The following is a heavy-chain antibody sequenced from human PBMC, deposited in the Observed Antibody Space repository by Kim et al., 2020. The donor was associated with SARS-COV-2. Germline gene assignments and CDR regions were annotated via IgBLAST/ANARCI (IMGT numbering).Heavy chain of an antibody. V-gene: IGHV3-23*01. Sequence: GGSLRLSCAASGFTFSSYAMSWVRQAPGKGLEWVSAISGTGGCTYYADSVKGRFTISRDNSKNTLYLQMNSLRAEDTAVYYCAKNPWPRHFYYYGMDVWGQGTTVTVSS. J-gene: IGHJ6*02. CDR1: GFTFSSYA. CDR2: ISGTGGCT. CDR3: AKNPWPRHFYYYGMDV.